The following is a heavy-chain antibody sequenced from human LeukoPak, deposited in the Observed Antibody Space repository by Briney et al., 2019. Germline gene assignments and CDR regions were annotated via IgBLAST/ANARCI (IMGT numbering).Heavy chain of an antibody. CDR1: SASISTYY. Sequence: SETLSITYTLSSASISTYYWSWVRQPAGKGLSCIRHISTSGSTNYNPSLKSRVTVSVDTASNLFSLKLGSVTAADTAVYSCARESEPSGGTCSSWCYYYMDVWGKGTTVTVSS. D-gene: IGHD2-15*01. J-gene: IGHJ6*03. V-gene: IGHV4-4*07. CDR3: ARESEPSGGTCSSWCYYYMDV. CDR2: ISTSGST.